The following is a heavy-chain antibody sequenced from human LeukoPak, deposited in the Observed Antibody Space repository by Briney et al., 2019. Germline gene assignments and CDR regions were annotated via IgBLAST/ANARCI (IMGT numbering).Heavy chain of an antibody. Sequence: ASVKVSCKASGYTFTSYGISWVRQATGQGLEWMGWMNPNSGNTGYAQKFQGRVTMTRNTSISTAYMELRSLRSDDTAVYYCAREPPEPLTPYYDILTGYWGRDYYYGMDVWGQGTTVTVSS. CDR2: MNPNSGNT. J-gene: IGHJ6*02. CDR1: GYTFTSYG. D-gene: IGHD3-9*01. V-gene: IGHV1-8*02. CDR3: AREPPEPLTPYYDILTGYWGRDYYYGMDV.